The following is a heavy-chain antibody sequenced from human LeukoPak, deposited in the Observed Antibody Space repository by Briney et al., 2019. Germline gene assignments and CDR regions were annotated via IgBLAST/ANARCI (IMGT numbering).Heavy chain of an antibody. D-gene: IGHD2-2*03. Sequence: PGGSLRLSCSASGFTFTTYDMNWVRQAPGKGLEWVSGIGGSGTRTYYADSVKGRFTISRDNSKNTLYLQMNSLRDEDTAVYYCAKDSHWILFDDWGQGTLVTVSS. J-gene: IGHJ4*02. CDR3: AKDSHWILFDD. CDR2: IGGSGTRT. CDR1: GFTFTTYD. V-gene: IGHV3-23*01.